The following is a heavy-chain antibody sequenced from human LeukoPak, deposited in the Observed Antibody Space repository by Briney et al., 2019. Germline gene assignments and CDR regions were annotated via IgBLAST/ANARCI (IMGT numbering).Heavy chain of an antibody. CDR1: GGSISSSNW. CDR2: IYHSGST. J-gene: IGHJ4*02. V-gene: IGHV4-4*02. CDR3: GRASPYNRFSSGWGNGNY. Sequence: PSGTLSLTCAVSGGSISSSNWWSWVRQPPGKGLEWIGEIYHSGSTNYNPSLKSRVTISVDKSKNQFSLKLSSVTAADTAVYYCGRASPYNRFSSGWGNGNYGGRETLVTSPQ. D-gene: IGHD6-19*01.